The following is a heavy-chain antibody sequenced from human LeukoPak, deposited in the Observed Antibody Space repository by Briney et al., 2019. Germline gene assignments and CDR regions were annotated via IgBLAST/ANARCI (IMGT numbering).Heavy chain of an antibody. J-gene: IGHJ4*02. CDR3: ARIPGDRPDD. Sequence: PSETLSLTCTVSGASMTSYYWTWIRQPPGKGLEWVGYKYFGERTNYNPSLKSRATISIDTSKKQFSLNLKSVTAADTAVYYCARIPGDRPDDWGQGTLVTVS. CDR1: GASMTSYY. CDR2: KYFGERT. V-gene: IGHV4-59*01. D-gene: IGHD7-27*01.